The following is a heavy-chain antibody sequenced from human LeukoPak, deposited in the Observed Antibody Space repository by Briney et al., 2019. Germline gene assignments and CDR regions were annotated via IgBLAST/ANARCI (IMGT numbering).Heavy chain of an antibody. CDR2: IIPILGIA. V-gene: IGHV1-69*04. Sequence: GVSVKVSCKASGGTFSSYAISWVRQAPGQGLEWMGRIIPILGIANYAQKFQGRVTITADKSTSTAYMELSSLRSEDTAVYYCASPSGAAAGTDYWGQGTLVTVSS. J-gene: IGHJ4*02. CDR1: GGTFSSYA. CDR3: ASPSGAAAGTDY. D-gene: IGHD6-13*01.